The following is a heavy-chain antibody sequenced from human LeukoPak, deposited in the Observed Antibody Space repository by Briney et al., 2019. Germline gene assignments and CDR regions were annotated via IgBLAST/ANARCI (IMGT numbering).Heavy chain of an antibody. D-gene: IGHD1-26*01. J-gene: IGHJ4*02. Sequence: ASVKVSCKASGYTFTNYYMHWVRQAPGQGLEWMGLINPGGGNTNYAQNFQGRVTMTRDMSTSTVYMELSSLRSEDTAVYYCATEGRGAGDFDYWGQGTLVTVSS. V-gene: IGHV1-46*01. CDR3: ATEGRGAGDFDY. CDR2: INPGGGNT. CDR1: GYTFTNYY.